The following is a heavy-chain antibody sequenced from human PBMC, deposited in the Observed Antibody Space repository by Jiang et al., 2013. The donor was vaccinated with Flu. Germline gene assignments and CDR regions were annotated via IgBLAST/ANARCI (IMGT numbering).Heavy chain of an antibody. Sequence: LLKPSETLSLTCTVSGGSINTNYYWGWIRQPPGKGLEWIAGIHYTGSTYYKSSLRSRVTISMDTSKNQFSLSLNSVTTADTAVYYCARHEQWLIRLDYWGQGTLVTVSS. D-gene: IGHD1/OR15-1a*01. CDR3: ARHEQWLIRLDY. CDR1: GGSINTNYY. J-gene: IGHJ4*02. V-gene: IGHV4-39*01. CDR2: IHYTGST.